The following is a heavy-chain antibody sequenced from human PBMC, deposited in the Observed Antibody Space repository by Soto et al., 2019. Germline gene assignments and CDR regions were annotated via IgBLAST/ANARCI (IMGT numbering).Heavy chain of an antibody. CDR1: GYTFTSYA. CDR3: ARDQGAAWGYYYDSSRYYEDALNI. D-gene: IGHD3-22*01. V-gene: IGHV7-4-1*01. Sequence: GASVKVSCKASGYTFTSYAMNWVRQAPVQGLEWMGCINTNTGNPTYAQGFTGRLVFSLDTSVSTAYLQICSLKAADTAVYYCARDQGAAWGYYYDSSRYYEDALNIWGQATMVNVSS. CDR2: INTNTGNP. J-gene: IGHJ3*02.